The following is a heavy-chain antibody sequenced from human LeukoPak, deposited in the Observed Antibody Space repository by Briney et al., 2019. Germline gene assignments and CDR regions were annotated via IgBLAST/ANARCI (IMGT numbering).Heavy chain of an antibody. CDR3: ARDVERYYDYVWGSYRYYGFDY. J-gene: IGHJ4*02. Sequence: AASVKVSCTASGYTVTGYYMHWVRQAPGQGLEWMGRIIPILGIANYAQKFQGRVTITADKSTSTDYMELSSLRSEDTAVYYCARDVERYYDYVWGSYRYYGFDYWGQGTLVTVSS. D-gene: IGHD3-16*02. V-gene: IGHV1-69*04. CDR1: GYTVTGYY. CDR2: IIPILGIA.